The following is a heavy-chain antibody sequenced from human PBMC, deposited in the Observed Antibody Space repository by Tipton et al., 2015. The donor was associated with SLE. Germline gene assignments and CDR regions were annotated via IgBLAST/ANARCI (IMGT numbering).Heavy chain of an antibody. V-gene: IGHV4-4*02. CDR2: IYHSGST. D-gene: IGHD1-1*01. Sequence: TLSLTCAVSGGSISSSNWWSWVRQPPGKGLEWIGEIYHSGSTNYNPSLKSRVTISVDTSKNQFSLKLSSVTAADTAVYYCARVWRRSAFDIWGQGTILTVSS. J-gene: IGHJ3*02. CDR1: GGSISSSNW. CDR3: ARVWRRSAFDI.